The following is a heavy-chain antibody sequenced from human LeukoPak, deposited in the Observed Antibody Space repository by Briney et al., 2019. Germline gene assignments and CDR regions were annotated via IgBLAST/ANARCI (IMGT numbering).Heavy chain of an antibody. V-gene: IGHV4-34*01. J-gene: IGHJ4*02. CDR3: ARHPKTLLWFGELLGNNYFDY. CDR2: INHSGST. D-gene: IGHD3-10*01. Sequence: PSETLSLTCAVYGGSFSGYYWSWIRQPPGKGLEWIGEINHSGSTNYNPSLKSRVTISVDTSKNQFSLKLSSVTAADTAVYYCARHPKTLLWFGELLGNNYFDYWGQGTLVTVSS. CDR1: GGSFSGYY.